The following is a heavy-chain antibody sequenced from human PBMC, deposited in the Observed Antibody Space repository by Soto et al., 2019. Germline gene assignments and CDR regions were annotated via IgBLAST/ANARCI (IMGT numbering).Heavy chain of an antibody. Sequence: QVQLVESGGGVVQPGRSLRLSCAASGFTFSSYGMHWVRQAPGKGLEWVAVIWYDGSNKYYADSVKGRFTISRDNSKNKLYLQMNSLRAEDTAVYYCARGTGTYYFDYWGQGTLVTVSS. V-gene: IGHV3-33*01. CDR1: GFTFSSYG. J-gene: IGHJ4*02. D-gene: IGHD1-1*01. CDR3: ARGTGTYYFDY. CDR2: IWYDGSNK.